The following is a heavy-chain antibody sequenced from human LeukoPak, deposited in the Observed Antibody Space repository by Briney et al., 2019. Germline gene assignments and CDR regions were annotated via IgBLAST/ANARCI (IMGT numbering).Heavy chain of an antibody. J-gene: IGHJ4*02. CDR3: AREGGKAVAGFVY. V-gene: IGHV4-59*01. CDR1: GGSISSYY. CDR2: IYYSGST. Sequence: SETLSLTCTVSGGSISSYYWSWIRQPPGKGLEWIGYIYYSGSTNYNPSLKSRVTISVDTSKNQFSLKLSSVTAADTAVYYCAREGGKAVAGFVYWGQGTLVTVSS. D-gene: IGHD6-19*01.